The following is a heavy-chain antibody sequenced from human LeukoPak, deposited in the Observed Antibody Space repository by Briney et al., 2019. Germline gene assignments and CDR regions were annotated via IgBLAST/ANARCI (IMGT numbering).Heavy chain of an antibody. CDR2: ISSSSSYI. CDR1: GFTFSSYS. CDR3: AELGITMIGGV. J-gene: IGHJ6*04. D-gene: IGHD3-10*02. Sequence: TGGSLRLSCAASGFTFSSYSMNWVRQAPGKGLEWVSFISSSSSYIYYADSVKGRFTISRDNARNSLYLQMNSLRAEDTAVYYCAELGITMIGGVWGKGTTVTISS. V-gene: IGHV3-21*01.